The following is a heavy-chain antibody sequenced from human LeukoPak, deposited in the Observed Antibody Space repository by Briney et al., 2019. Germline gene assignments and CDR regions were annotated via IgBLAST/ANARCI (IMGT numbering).Heavy chain of an antibody. J-gene: IGHJ2*01. CDR2: FGSAGDT. Sequence: GGSLRLPCATSGFPFSAYDMHWVRQAPGKGLEWVSAFGSAGDTYYPGAVKGRFTISRDYAKNSLYLQMNSLRAGDTAVYFCVRGALPGDNWYFDLWGRGTLVTVSS. V-gene: IGHV3-13*01. CDR1: GFPFSAYD. CDR3: VRGALPGDNWYFDL.